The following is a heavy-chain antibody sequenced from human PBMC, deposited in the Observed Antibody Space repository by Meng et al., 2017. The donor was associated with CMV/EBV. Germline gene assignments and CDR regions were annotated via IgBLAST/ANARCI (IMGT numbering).Heavy chain of an antibody. D-gene: IGHD3-16*01. V-gene: IGHV4-34*01. J-gene: IGHJ4*02. Sequence: SETLSLTCAVYGGSFSGYYWSWIRQPPGEGLEWIGEINHSGSTNYNPSLKSRVTISVDTSKNQFSLKLSSVTAADTAVYYCASRGETGYWGQGTLVTVSS. CDR3: ASRGETGY. CDR2: INHSGST. CDR1: GGSFSGYY.